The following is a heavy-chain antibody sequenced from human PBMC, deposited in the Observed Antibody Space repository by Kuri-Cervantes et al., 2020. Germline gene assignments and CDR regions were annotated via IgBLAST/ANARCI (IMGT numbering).Heavy chain of an antibody. Sequence: GGSLRLSCAASGFTFSSYGIHWVRQAPGKGLEWVAVIWYDGSNKYYADSVKGRFTISRDNSKNTLYLQMNSLRAEDTAVYYCAKDQVRQQLDSYGMDVWGQGTTVTVSS. J-gene: IGHJ6*02. V-gene: IGHV3-30*02. D-gene: IGHD6-13*01. CDR2: IWYDGSNK. CDR3: AKDQVRQQLDSYGMDV. CDR1: GFTFSSYG.